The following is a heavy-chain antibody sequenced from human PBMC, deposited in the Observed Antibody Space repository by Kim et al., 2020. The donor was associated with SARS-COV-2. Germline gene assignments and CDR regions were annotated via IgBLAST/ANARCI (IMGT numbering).Heavy chain of an antibody. CDR3: TRENSGFRGFDI. CDR1: RDSVSSNSAA. CDR2: TYYRSKWYK. D-gene: IGHD3-9*01. Sequence: SQTLSLTCAISRDSVSSNSAAWNWIRQSPSRGLEWLGRTYYRSKWYKDYAASLGNRININPDTSTNQLSLQLNYVTPADTALYYRTRENSGFRGFDIWG. V-gene: IGHV6-1*01. J-gene: IGHJ3*02.